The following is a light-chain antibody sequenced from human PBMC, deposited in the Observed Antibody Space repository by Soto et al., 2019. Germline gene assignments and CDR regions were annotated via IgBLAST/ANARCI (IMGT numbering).Light chain of an antibody. CDR1: QSVSSY. CDR3: QQRSNWPLPLT. CDR2: DAS. V-gene: IGKV3-11*01. J-gene: IGKJ4*01. Sequence: EIVLTQSPATLSLSPGERATLSCRASQSVSSYLAWYQQKPGQAPRLLIYDASNRATGIPARFSGSGSGTDFTLTISSLEPEDFAVYYCQQRSNWPLPLTFGAGTKVEIK.